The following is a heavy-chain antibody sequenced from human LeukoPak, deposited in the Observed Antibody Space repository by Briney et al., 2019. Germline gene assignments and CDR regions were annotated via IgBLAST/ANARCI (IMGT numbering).Heavy chain of an antibody. CDR2: ITKGGATV. Sequence: GGSLRLSCAPSGFTLRNSQMNWVRLTPGKGLEWISYITKGGATVLYAESVKGRFTISRDNANSSLYLQMNSLRAEDTSVYFCARLSVSITRRFDLWGQGTLVTVSS. V-gene: IGHV3-48*03. CDR1: GFTLRNSQ. D-gene: IGHD3-3*01. J-gene: IGHJ5*02. CDR3: ARLSVSITRRFDL.